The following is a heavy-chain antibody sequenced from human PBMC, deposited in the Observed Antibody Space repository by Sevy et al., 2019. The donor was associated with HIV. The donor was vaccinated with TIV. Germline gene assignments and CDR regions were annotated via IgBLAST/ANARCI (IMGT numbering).Heavy chain of an antibody. V-gene: IGHV4-30-4*01. CDR2: IYYSGST. D-gene: IGHD2-21*02. CDR1: GGSISSGDYY. CDR3: ARECGGDCYTGFDY. Sequence: SETLSLTCTVSGGSISSGDYYWSWIRQPPGKGLEWIGYIYYSGSTYYYPSLRSRVTISVDPSKNQFSLKLSPVTAADTAVYYCARECGGDCYTGFDYWGQGTLVTVSS. J-gene: IGHJ4*02.